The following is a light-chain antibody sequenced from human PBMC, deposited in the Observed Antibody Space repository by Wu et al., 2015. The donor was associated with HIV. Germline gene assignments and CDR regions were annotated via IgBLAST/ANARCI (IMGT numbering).Light chain of an antibody. V-gene: IGKV3-11*01. CDR3: QQRSNWPWT. J-gene: IGKJ1*01. Sequence: EIVLTQSPATLSLSPGERATLSCRASQTVRNYLAWFQQKPGQGPRLLIYDASNRATGIPARFSGSGSGTDFTLTISSLEPEDFALYYCQQRSNWPWTFGQGTKGGIQT. CDR2: DAS. CDR1: QTVRNY.